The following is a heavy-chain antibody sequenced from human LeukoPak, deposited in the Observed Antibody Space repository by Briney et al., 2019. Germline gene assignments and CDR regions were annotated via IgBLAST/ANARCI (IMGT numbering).Heavy chain of an antibody. CDR2: IYYSGST. CDR1: GGSISSSSYY. Sequence: SETLSLTCTVSGGSISSSSYYWGWIRQPPGKGLEWIGSIYYSGSTYYNPSLKSRVTIPVDTSKNQFSLKLSSVTAADTAVYYLGRPCRPIAAGGMRDWFDPLGQGTLVNGS. CDR3: GRPCRPIAAGGMRDWFDP. D-gene: IGHD6-13*01. J-gene: IGHJ5*02. V-gene: IGHV4-39*01.